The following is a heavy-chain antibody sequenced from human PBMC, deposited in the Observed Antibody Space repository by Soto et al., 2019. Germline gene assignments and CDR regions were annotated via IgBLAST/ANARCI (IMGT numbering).Heavy chain of an antibody. V-gene: IGHV4-4*07. CDR1: GGSISSYY. D-gene: IGHD2-2*01. Sequence: SETLSLTCTVSGGSISSYYWSWIRQPAGKGLEWIGRIYTSGSTNYNPSLKSRVTMSVDTSKNQFSLKLSSVTAADTAVYYCAMGFEGCSRTSCYPRRWNYYYGMDVWGQGTTVTVSS. CDR2: IYTSGST. CDR3: AMGFEGCSRTSCYPRRWNYYYGMDV. J-gene: IGHJ6*02.